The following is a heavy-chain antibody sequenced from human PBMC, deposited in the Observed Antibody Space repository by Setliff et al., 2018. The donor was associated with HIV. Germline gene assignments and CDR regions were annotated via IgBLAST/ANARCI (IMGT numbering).Heavy chain of an antibody. J-gene: IGHJ4*02. Sequence: PSETLSLTCTVSGGSISSGSYYWSWIRQPAGKGLEWIGHIFTIGSTNYNPSLKSRVTISVDTSKNQFSLKLSSVTAADTAVYYCARGSLYSSSSCFDYWGQGTLVTVSS. V-gene: IGHV4-61*09. CDR1: GGSISSGSYY. D-gene: IGHD6-13*01. CDR3: ARGSLYSSSSCFDY. CDR2: IFTIGST.